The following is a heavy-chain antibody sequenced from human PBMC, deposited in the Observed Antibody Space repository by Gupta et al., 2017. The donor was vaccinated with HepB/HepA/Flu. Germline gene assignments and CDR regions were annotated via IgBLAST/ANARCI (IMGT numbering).Heavy chain of an antibody. CDR1: GVSISSYY. J-gene: IGHJ6*02. Sequence: VQLQESGPGLVKPSETLSLTCTVSGVSISSYYWSWIRQSPGKGLEWIGYIYNSGRPNYNSSLKSRVTIAADTSTNQFSLKLSSVTAADTAVYFCARQNYGDYAMDVWGQGTTVTVSS. V-gene: IGHV4-59*08. CDR3: ARQNYGDYAMDV. CDR2: IYNSGRP. D-gene: IGHD4-17*01.